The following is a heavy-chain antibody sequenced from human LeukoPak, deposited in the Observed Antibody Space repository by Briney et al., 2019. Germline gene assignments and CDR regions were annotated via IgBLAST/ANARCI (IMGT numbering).Heavy chain of an antibody. J-gene: IGHJ3*02. Sequence: SETLSLTCAVYGGSFSGYYWSWIRQPPGKGLEWIGEINHSGSTNYNPSLKTRVTISVSTSNNQFSLTLSSVTAADTAVYYCASSRNPERYCSGGSCYRRNAFDIWGQGTMVTVSS. D-gene: IGHD2-15*01. CDR2: INHSGST. V-gene: IGHV4-34*01. CDR3: ASSRNPERYCSGGSCYRRNAFDI. CDR1: GGSFSGYY.